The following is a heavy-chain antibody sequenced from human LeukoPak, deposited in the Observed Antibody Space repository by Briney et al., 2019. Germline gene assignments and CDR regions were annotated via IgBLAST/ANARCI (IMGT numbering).Heavy chain of an antibody. J-gene: IGHJ2*01. V-gene: IGHV4-59*08. D-gene: IGHD2/OR15-2a*01. CDR2: IYYSGST. Sequence: SETLSLTCTVSGGSISSYYWSWIRQPPGKGLEWIGYIYYSGSTNYNPSLKGRVTISVDTSKNQFSLKLSSVTAADTAVYYCARAFRARYFDLWGRGTLVTVSS. CDR3: ARAFRARYFDL. CDR1: GGSISSYY.